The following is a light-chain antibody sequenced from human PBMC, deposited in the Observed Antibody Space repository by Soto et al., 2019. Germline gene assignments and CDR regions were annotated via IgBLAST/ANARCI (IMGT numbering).Light chain of an antibody. J-gene: IGLJ3*02. CDR3: SSYAGSNNFDVV. CDR2: EGT. V-gene: IGLV2-8*01. CDR1: SSDVGNYNY. Sequence: QSALTQPPSVSGSPGQSVTISCTGTSSDVGNYNYVSWYQQYPGKTPKLIIYEGTERPSGVPNRFSGSKSGNTASLTVSGLQAEDEADYYCSSYAGSNNFDVVFGGGTKLTVL.